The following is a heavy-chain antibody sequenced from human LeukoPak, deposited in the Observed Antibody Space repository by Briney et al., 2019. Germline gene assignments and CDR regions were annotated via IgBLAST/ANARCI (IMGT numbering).Heavy chain of an antibody. J-gene: IGHJ4*02. V-gene: IGHV4-34*01. D-gene: IGHD6-13*01. CDR3: ARGAAALSYYFDY. CDR2: INHSGST. CDR1: NGFDSYY. Sequence: SETLSLTCAVYNGFDSYYMTIVRQPPGKGLEWIGEINHSGSTNYNPSLKSRVTISVDTSKNQFSLKLSSVTAADTAVYYCARGAAALSYYFDYWGQGTLVTVSS.